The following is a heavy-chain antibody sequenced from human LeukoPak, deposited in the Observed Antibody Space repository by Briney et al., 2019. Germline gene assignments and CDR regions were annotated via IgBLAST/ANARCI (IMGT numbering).Heavy chain of an antibody. CDR1: GYTFTSYD. D-gene: IGHD2-21*01. V-gene: IGHV1-8*01. CDR2: MNPNSGNT. Sequence: EASVNVSCKASGYTFTSYDIHWVRQATGQGLEWMGWMNPNSGNTLYAQKFQGRVTMTRNTSISTAYMELSSLRSEDTAVYYCASWVNHPLWVYYYYGMDVWGQGTTVTVSS. J-gene: IGHJ6*02. CDR3: ASWVNHPLWVYYYYGMDV.